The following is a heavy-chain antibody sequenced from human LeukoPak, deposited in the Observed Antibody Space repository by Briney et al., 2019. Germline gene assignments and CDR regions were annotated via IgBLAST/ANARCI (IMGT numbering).Heavy chain of an antibody. Sequence: GGSLRLSCAASGFTFSIYEMNWVRQAPGKGLEWVSSISSSSSYIYCADSVKGRFTISRDNAKNSLYLQMNSLRAEDTAVYYCARERYDYGDYGDYWGQGTLVTVSS. CDR1: GFTFSIYE. CDR3: ARERYDYGDYGDY. D-gene: IGHD4-17*01. J-gene: IGHJ4*02. CDR2: ISSSSSYI. V-gene: IGHV3-21*01.